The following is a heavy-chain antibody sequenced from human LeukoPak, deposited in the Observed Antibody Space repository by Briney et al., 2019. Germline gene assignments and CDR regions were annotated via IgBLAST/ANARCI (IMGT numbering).Heavy chain of an antibody. D-gene: IGHD4-11*01. J-gene: IGHJ4*02. V-gene: IGHV3-23*01. CDR3: ARTWMYSNYF. Sequence: GGSLRLSCAASGFIFSNYAMSWVRQAPGKGLEWVSAIDSTGAYTWYADSVRGRFTISRDNAENSLYLQMNSLRAEDTAVYYCARTWMYSNYFRGQGTLVTVSS. CDR2: IDSTGAYT. CDR1: GFIFSNYA.